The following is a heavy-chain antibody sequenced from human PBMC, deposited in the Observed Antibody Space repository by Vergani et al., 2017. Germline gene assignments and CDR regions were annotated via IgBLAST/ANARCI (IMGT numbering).Heavy chain of an antibody. CDR3: ARTRTVRAFFDY. J-gene: IGHJ4*02. Sequence: VQLVQSGGGLVKPGGSLRLSCAASGFTFSSYSMNWVRQAPGKGLEWVSSISSSSSYIYYADSVKGRFTISRDNAKNSLYLQMNSLRAEDTAVYYCARTRTVRAFFDYWGQGTLVTVSS. CDR1: GFTFSSYS. D-gene: IGHD3-10*01. V-gene: IGHV3-21*01. CDR2: ISSSSSYI.